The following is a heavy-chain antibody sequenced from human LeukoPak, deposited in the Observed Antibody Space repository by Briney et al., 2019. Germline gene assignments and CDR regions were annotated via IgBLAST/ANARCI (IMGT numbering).Heavy chain of an antibody. CDR3: ARDCSSTSCYWTFDY. J-gene: IGHJ4*02. CDR2: IKQDGSGK. D-gene: IGHD2-2*01. V-gene: IGHV3-7*01. Sequence: GGSLRLSCAASGFTFSSYWMTWVRQAPGKGLEWVANIKQDGSGKYYVDSVKGRFTISRDNAKNLLYLQMNNLRAEDTAVYYCARDCSSTSCYWTFDYWGRGTGVSVFS. CDR1: GFTFSSYW.